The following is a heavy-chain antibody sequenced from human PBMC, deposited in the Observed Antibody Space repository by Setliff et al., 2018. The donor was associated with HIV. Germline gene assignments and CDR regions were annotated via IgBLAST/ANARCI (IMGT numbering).Heavy chain of an antibody. CDR3: ASHRAQRGSGTYYDDWFDP. D-gene: IGHD3-10*01. V-gene: IGHV4-59*11. CDR2: VYFSASS. Sequence: PSETLSLTCPQESHLWSWIRQHPEKGLEWIGHVYFSASSTYNPTLKTRASISSDMSQNQFSLRLNSVTAADTAVYFCASHRAQRGSGTYYDDWFDPWGQGTLVTVSS. CDR1: QESHL. J-gene: IGHJ5*02.